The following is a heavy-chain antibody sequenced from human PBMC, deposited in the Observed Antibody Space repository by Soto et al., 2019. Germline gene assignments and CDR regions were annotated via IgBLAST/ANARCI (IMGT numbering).Heavy chain of an antibody. CDR1: GDRVSGNSAA. CDR2: TYYRSKWYN. V-gene: IGHV6-1*01. D-gene: IGHD3-16*01. Sequence: PSQTLSLTCAISGDRVSGNSAAWNWIRKSPSRGLEWLGRTYYRSKWYNDYAVSVKSRITVTPDTSKNQFSLHLNSVTPEDTAVYYGARVFPYYESSDSGLDYWGQGALVTVSS. CDR3: ARVFPYYESSDSGLDY. J-gene: IGHJ4*02.